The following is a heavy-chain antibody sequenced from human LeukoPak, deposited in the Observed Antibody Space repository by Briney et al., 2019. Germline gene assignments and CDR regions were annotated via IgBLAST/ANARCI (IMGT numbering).Heavy chain of an antibody. CDR3: AKDKRKTYYDFWSGYDY. V-gene: IGHV3-23*01. CDR1: GLTFDDYG. J-gene: IGHJ4*02. CDR2: ISGSGGST. Sequence: PGGSLRLSCAASGLTFDDYGMSWVRQAPGKGLEWVSAISGSGGSTYYADSVKGRFTISRDNSKNTLYLQMNSLRAEDTAVYYCAKDKRKTYYDFWSGYDYWGQGTLVTVSS. D-gene: IGHD3-3*01.